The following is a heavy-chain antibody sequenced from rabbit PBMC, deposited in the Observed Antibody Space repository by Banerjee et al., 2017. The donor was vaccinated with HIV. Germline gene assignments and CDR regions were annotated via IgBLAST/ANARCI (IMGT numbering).Heavy chain of an antibody. D-gene: IGHD3-1*01. CDR2: ICAGISDST. J-gene: IGHJ4*01. Sequence: QEQLEESGGGLVKPGGTLTLTCKASGIDFSTYSYMCWVRQAPGKGLEWIACICAGISDSTYYASWAKGRFTISETSSTTVTLQMTSLTAADTATYFCATDVVGYGAFNLWGPGTLVTVS. V-gene: IGHV1S45*01. CDR3: ATDVVGYGAFNL. CDR1: GIDFSTYSY.